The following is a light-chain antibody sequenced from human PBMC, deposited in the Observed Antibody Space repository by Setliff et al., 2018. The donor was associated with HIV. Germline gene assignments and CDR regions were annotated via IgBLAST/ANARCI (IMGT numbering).Light chain of an antibody. Sequence: QSALTQPASVSGSPGQSITISCTGTSSDVGSYNLVSWYQQRPGKAPKLMISEVNKRPSGVSNRFSGSKSGNTASLTISGLQAEDEADYYCSSYAGSNNVFGTGTKVTVL. V-gene: IGLV2-23*02. CDR1: SSDVGSYNL. CDR3: SSYAGSNNV. CDR2: EVN. J-gene: IGLJ1*01.